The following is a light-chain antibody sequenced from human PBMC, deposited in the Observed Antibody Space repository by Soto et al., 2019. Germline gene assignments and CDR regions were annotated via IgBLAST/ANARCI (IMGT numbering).Light chain of an antibody. CDR2: YAS. V-gene: IGKV3-11*01. J-gene: IGKJ1*01. CDR3: QQRSNWPPWT. CDR1: WSVSSY. Sequence: EIVLTQSPATLSLSHGETATLSCRASWSVSSYLAWYQQKPGQAPRLLIYYASNRANGIPARFSGSGSGTDFTLTISSLEPEDFAVYYCQQRSNWPPWTFGQGTKVDI.